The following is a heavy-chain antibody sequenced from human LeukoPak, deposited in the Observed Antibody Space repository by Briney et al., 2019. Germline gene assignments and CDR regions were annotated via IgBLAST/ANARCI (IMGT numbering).Heavy chain of an antibody. Sequence: GGSLRLSCAASGFTFRDYWMHWIRQAPGKGLVWVSRIKGDGSHTICADSVKGRFTISRDNAKNTLYLQMKSLRVEDTALYYCVRDWDHFDFDSWGQGTLVTVSS. CDR2: IKGDGSHT. CDR3: VRDWDHFDFDS. V-gene: IGHV3-74*01. CDR1: GFTFRDYW. J-gene: IGHJ5*01. D-gene: IGHD1-26*01.